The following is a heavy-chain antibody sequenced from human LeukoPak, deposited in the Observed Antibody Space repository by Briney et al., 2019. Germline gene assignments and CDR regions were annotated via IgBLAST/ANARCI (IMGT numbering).Heavy chain of an antibody. Sequence: SETLSLTCTVSGGSISSSSYYWGWIRQPPGKGLEWIGSIYYSGSPYYNPSLKSRVTISVETSKNQFSLKLSSVTAADTAVCYCARLPYYYDSSGYPYPFFDYWGQGTLVTVSS. CDR1: GGSISSSSYY. CDR3: ARLPYYYDSSGYPYPFFDY. D-gene: IGHD3-22*01. J-gene: IGHJ4*02. CDR2: IYYSGSP. V-gene: IGHV4-39*01.